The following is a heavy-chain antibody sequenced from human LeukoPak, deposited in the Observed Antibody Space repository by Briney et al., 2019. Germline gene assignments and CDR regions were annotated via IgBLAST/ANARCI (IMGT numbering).Heavy chain of an antibody. CDR1: GGSISSGGYY. V-gene: IGHV4-31*03. Sequence: SETLSLTCTVSGGSISSGGYYWSWIRQHAGKGLEWIGYIYYSGSTYYNPSLKSRVTISVDTSKNQFSLKLSSVTAADTAVYYCARDRATVTYAFDIWGQGTMVTVSS. D-gene: IGHD4-17*01. J-gene: IGHJ3*02. CDR2: IYYSGST. CDR3: ARDRATVTYAFDI.